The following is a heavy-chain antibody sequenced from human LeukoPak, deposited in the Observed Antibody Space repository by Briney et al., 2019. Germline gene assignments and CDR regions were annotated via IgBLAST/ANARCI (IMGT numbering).Heavy chain of an antibody. J-gene: IGHJ4*02. CDR2: ISAYNGNT. CDR1: GYTFTSYG. Sequence: ASVKVSCKASGYTFTSYGISWVRQAPGQGLEWMGWISAYNGNTNYAQKFQGRVTMTRNTSISTAYMELSSLRSEDTAVYYCARGPRSAIDYWGQGTLVTVSS. CDR3: ARGPRSAIDY. V-gene: IGHV1-18*01.